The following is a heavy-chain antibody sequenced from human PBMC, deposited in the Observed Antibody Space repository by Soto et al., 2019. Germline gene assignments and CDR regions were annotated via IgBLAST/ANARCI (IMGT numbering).Heavy chain of an antibody. CDR3: AREAGYQETIGQQLPDC. D-gene: IGHD6-13*01. J-gene: IGHJ4*02. CDR2: IWHDASNK. CDR1: GFTFYNYG. V-gene: IGHV3-33*01. Sequence: QVQLVESGGGVVQPGGSLRLSCAASGFTFYNYGMHWVRQAPGKGLEWVAGIWHDASNKYYAGSVKGRFTISRDNSKNMLYLQMNSLRADAAAYYCAREAGYQETIGQQLPDCWGQGIMVTVSS.